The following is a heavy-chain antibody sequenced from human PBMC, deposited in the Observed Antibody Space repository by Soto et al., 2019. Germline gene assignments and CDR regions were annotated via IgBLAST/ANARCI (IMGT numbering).Heavy chain of an antibody. CDR1: GFTFSIYS. Sequence: GGSLRLSCAASGFTFSIYSMNWVRHAPGKGLEWASSISSSSSYIYYADSVKGRFTISRDNAKNSPYLQMNSLRAEDTAVYYCARDRAWTLRGYYFDYWGQGTLVTVSS. CDR3: ARDRAWTLRGYYFDY. J-gene: IGHJ4*02. CDR2: ISSSSSYI. D-gene: IGHD3-10*01. V-gene: IGHV3-21*01.